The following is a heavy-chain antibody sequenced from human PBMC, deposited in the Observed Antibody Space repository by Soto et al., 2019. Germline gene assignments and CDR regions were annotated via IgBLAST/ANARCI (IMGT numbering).Heavy chain of an antibody. CDR2: IIPIFGTA. Sequence: QVQLVQSGAAVKKPGSSVKVYCTASGGTFSSYAISWLRQAPGQGLEWLGGIIPIFGTANYAQKFQGRVTITADESTSTAYMELSSLRSEETAVYYGGGGGYASLNYWRPVNTGHRLL. V-gene: IGHV1-69*01. CDR3: GGGGYASLNY. J-gene: IGHJ4*02. D-gene: IGHD5-12*01. CDR1: GGTFSSYA.